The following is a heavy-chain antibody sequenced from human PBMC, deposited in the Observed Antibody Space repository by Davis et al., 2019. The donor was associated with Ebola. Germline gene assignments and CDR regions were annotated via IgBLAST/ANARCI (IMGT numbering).Heavy chain of an antibody. CDR2: IGSDGFEK. CDR3: ARFGVYNGVDV. D-gene: IGHD3-3*01. CDR1: SRNW. J-gene: IGHJ6*02. Sequence: SRNWWIWVRQHPGQGFEWLTHIGSDGFEKKYVDSLKCRITISRDNDKSSLYLQMTGLRAEDTAVYYCARFGVYNGVDVWGQGTMVTIS. V-gene: IGHV3-7*03.